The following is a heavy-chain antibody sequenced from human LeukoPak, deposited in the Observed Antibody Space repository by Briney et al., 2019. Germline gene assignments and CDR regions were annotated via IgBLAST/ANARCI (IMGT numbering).Heavy chain of an antibody. J-gene: IGHJ3*02. CDR1: GGSISSYY. V-gene: IGHV4-59*01. D-gene: IGHD3-10*01. Sequence: PSETLSLSCTVSGGSISSYYWSWIRQPPGKGLEWIGYIYYSGSTNYNPSLKSRVTISVDTSKNQFSLKLSSVTAADTAVYYCARVYGDYYGSGSYYSDAFDIWGQGTMVTASS. CDR2: IYYSGST. CDR3: ARVYGDYYGSGSYYSDAFDI.